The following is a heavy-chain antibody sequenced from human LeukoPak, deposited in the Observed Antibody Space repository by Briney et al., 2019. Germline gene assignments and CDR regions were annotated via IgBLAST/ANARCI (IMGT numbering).Heavy chain of an antibody. J-gene: IGHJ4*02. CDR2: ISYDGSIK. CDR3: AKDDAWIQLWSYFDY. V-gene: IGHV3-30-3*01. CDR1: GFTFSGYA. Sequence: GGSLRLSCAASGFTFSGYAIHWVRQAPGKGLEWVAFISYDGSIKYYADSVKGRCTISRDNSKNTLNLQMNSLRAEDTAVYYCAKDDAWIQLWSYFDYWGQGTLVTVSS. D-gene: IGHD5-18*01.